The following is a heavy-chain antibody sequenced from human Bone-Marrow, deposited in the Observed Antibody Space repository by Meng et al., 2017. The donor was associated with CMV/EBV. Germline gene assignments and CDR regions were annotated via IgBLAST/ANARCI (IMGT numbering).Heavy chain of an antibody. CDR2: ILSGTNDI. CDR3: ARSGDYGDYFDY. D-gene: IGHD4-17*01. V-gene: IGHV3-21*01. Sequence: LSLTCAASGFTFSGYTMNWVRQAPGKGLEWVSYILSGTNDIYYADSMKGRFTISRDNAKNSLYLQMNSLRAEDTAVYYCARSGDYGDYFDYWGQGTLVTVSS. CDR1: GFTFSGYT. J-gene: IGHJ4*02.